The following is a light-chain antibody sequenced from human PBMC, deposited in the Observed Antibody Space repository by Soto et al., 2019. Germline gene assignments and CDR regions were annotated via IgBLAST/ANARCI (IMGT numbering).Light chain of an antibody. CDR1: QSISSW. Sequence: DIQLTQSPSSVSASVGDRVTITCRASQSISSWLAWYQQKPGKAPKLLIYDASSLESGVPSRFSGSGSGTEFTLTISSLQPDDFATYYCQRYNSYSTFGQGTKVQIK. V-gene: IGKV1-5*01. CDR3: QRYNSYST. CDR2: DAS. J-gene: IGKJ1*01.